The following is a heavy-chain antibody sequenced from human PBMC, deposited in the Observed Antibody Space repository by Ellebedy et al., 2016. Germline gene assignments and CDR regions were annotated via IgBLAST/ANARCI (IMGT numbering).Heavy chain of an antibody. J-gene: IGHJ4*02. CDR1: GFTFSIYG. CDR2: ISYDGSIK. V-gene: IGHV3-30*03. Sequence: GESLKISCAASGFTFSIYGMHWVRQAPGKGLEWVAVISYDGSIKHCADSVKGRFTISRDNSKNTLYLQMNSLRAEDTSVYYCAREGMYGDDSKGFDYWGQGALVTVSS. CDR3: AREGMYGDDSKGFDY. D-gene: IGHD2-21*02.